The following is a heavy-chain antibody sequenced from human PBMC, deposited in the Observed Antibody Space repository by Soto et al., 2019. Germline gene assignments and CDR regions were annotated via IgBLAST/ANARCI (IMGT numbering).Heavy chain of an antibody. CDR2: INIDGGTT. D-gene: IGHD5-18*01. V-gene: IGHV3-74*01. CDR1: RIMFRSYG. Sequence: VGSLRLSCAASRIMFRSYGMHWVRQAPGKALVWVSRINIDGGTTTYADSAKGRFTISRENAKTTLYLQRNTLRAEAPAVDSCTRGSENSYVYHYDAMDIWGQGTTVTVSS. J-gene: IGHJ6*02. CDR3: TRGSENSYVYHYDAMDI.